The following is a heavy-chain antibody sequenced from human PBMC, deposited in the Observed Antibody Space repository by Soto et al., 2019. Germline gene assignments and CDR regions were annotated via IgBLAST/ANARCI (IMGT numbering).Heavy chain of an antibody. CDR1: GFTFSSYW. CDR2: IKQDGSEK. J-gene: IGHJ3*02. V-gene: IGHV3-7*01. CDR3: ASRYCTNGVCSNYDAFDI. Sequence: GGSLSLSCAASGFTFSSYWMSWVRQAPGKGLEWVANIKQDGSEKYYVDSVKGRFTISRDNAKNSLYLQMNSLRAEDTAVYYCASRYCTNGVCSNYDAFDIWGQGTMVTVSS. D-gene: IGHD2-8*01.